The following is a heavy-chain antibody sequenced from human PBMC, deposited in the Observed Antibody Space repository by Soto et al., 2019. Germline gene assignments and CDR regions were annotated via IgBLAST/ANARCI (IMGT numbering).Heavy chain of an antibody. CDR3: ARAVYSSSSRGRYYYGMDV. D-gene: IGHD6-6*01. CDR1: GGSISSGGYY. CDR2: IYYSRST. Sequence: SETLSLTCTVSGGSISSGGYYWSWIRQHPGKGLEWIGYIYYSRSTYYNPSPKSRVTISVDTSKNQFPLKLSSLTAADTSVYYCARAVYSSSSRGRYYYGMDVWGQGTTVT. J-gene: IGHJ6*02. V-gene: IGHV4-31*03.